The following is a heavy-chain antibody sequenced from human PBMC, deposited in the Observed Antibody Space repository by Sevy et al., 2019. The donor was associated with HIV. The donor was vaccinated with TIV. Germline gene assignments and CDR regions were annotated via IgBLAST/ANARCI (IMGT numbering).Heavy chain of an antibody. CDR3: AREGCTKPHDY. J-gene: IGHJ4*02. CDR1: GFTFSKYS. CDR2: LSFGCGEI. D-gene: IGHD2-8*01. V-gene: IGHV3-23*01. Sequence: GRSLRLSCVASGFTFSKYSMSWVRQPPGKGLEWVSTLSFGCGEINYADSVKGRFTISRDNSKSSVYLQMNNLRPEDTAVYYCAREGCTKPHDYWGQGTLVTVSS.